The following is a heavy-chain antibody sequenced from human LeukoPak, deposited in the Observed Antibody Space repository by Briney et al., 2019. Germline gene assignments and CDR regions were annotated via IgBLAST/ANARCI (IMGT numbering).Heavy chain of an antibody. CDR1: GFTFDDYA. V-gene: IGHV3-9*01. D-gene: IGHD3-10*01. Sequence: GGSLRLSCAASGFTFDDYAMHWVRQAPGKGLEWVSGISWNSGSIGYADSVKGRFTISRDNAKNSLYLQMNSLRAEDTALYYCAKDIYGSGSYYNGAFDYWGQGTLVTVSS. CDR3: AKDIYGSGSYYNGAFDY. CDR2: ISWNSGSI. J-gene: IGHJ4*02.